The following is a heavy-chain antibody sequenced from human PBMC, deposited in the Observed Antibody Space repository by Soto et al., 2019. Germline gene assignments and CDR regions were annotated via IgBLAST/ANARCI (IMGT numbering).Heavy chain of an antibody. V-gene: IGHV3-30*18. J-gene: IGHJ4*02. Sequence: QVHVVESGGGVVQPGTSLRLSCTASGFSFFNYGFAWIRQAPGKGLEWVAVVTYDSSEKYYADSVKGRFTISRDNSKNTVYLQMDSLHHKDSALYYCGKAGGSELRYFDWPEVGVWGQGTLVTVSS. CDR2: VTYDSSEK. D-gene: IGHD3-9*01. CDR3: GKAGGSELRYFDWPEVGV. CDR1: GFSFFNYG.